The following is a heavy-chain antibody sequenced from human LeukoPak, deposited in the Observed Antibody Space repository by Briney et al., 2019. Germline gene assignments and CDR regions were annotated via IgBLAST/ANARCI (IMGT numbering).Heavy chain of an antibody. CDR3: ARSKLLLPDGMDV. CDR1: GFTFSSYE. Sequence: GGSLRLSCAASGFTFSSYEMNWVRQAPGKGLEWVSYISSSGSTIYYADSVKGRLTISRDNAKNSLYLQMNSLRAEDTAVYYCARSKLLLPDGMDVWGKGTTVTVSS. J-gene: IGHJ6*04. D-gene: IGHD2/OR15-2a*01. V-gene: IGHV3-48*03. CDR2: ISSSGSTI.